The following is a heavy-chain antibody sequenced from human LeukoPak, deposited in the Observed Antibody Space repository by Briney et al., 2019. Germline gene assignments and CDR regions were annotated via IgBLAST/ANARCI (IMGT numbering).Heavy chain of an antibody. V-gene: IGHV5-51*01. CDR1: GYSFTSYW. Sequence: GESLKISCKGSGYSFTSYWIGWVRQMPGKGLEWMGIINPGDSDTRYSPSFQGQVTISADKSISTAYLQWSSLKASDTAMYYCAICIAAAGTPGWFDPWGQGTLVTVSS. J-gene: IGHJ5*02. D-gene: IGHD6-13*01. CDR2: INPGDSDT. CDR3: AICIAAAGTPGWFDP.